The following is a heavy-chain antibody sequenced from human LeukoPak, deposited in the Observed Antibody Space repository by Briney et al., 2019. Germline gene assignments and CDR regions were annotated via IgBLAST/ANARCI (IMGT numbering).Heavy chain of an antibody. V-gene: IGHV1-2*02. Sequence: ASVKVSCKASGYTFTGYYMHWVRQAPGQGLEWMGWINPNSGGTNYAQEFQGRVTMTRDTSISTAYMELSRLRSDDTAVYYCAREGSGCDAFDIWGQGTMVTVSS. CDR2: INPNSGGT. CDR3: AREGSGCDAFDI. J-gene: IGHJ3*02. D-gene: IGHD6-19*01. CDR1: GYTFTGYY.